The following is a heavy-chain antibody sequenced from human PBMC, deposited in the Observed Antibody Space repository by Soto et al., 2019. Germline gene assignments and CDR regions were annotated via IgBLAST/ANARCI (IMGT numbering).Heavy chain of an antibody. CDR3: ARSMYYDIMTGYYVES. CDR2: ISAYNGNT. V-gene: IGHV1-18*01. Sequence: QGQLVQSGAAVKKPGASVKVSCKASGYPFTSSGISWVRQAPGQGLEWMGWISAYNGNTNFARTFQDRVTMTADTSTSTAYMELRSMRSDDTAVFYWARSMYYDIMTGYYVESWGQGTLVTVSS. CDR1: GYPFTSSG. J-gene: IGHJ4*02. D-gene: IGHD3-9*01.